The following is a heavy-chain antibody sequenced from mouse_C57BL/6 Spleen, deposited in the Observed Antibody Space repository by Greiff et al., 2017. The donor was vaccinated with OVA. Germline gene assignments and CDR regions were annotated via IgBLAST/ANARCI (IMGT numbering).Heavy chain of an antibody. Sequence: EVKLMESGEGLVKPGGSLKLSCAASGFTFSSYAMSWVRQTPEKRLEWIAYISSGGDYIYYADTVKGRSTISRDNARNTLYLQMSSLKSEDTAMYYCTRDGDYSNYLWYFDVWGTGTTVTVSS. D-gene: IGHD2-5*01. CDR1: GFTFSSYA. V-gene: IGHV5-9-1*02. CDR2: ISSGGDYI. CDR3: TRDGDYSNYLWYFDV. J-gene: IGHJ1*03.